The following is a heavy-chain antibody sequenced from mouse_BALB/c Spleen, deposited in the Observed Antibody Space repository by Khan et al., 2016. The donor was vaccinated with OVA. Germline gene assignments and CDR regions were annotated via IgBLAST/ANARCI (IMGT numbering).Heavy chain of an antibody. V-gene: IGHV1-7*01. CDR3: ANHGSSSAWLTY. Sequence: QVQLKQSGAELAKPGASVKMSCKASGYTFTSYWMHWVKQRHGQGLEWIGYINPSTGYTEYNQRFKDKATLTADKSSSTAYMQLSSLTSDESAVYYCANHGSSSAWLTYWGQGTLVTVSA. CDR2: INPSTGYT. D-gene: IGHD1-1*01. CDR1: GYTFTSYW. J-gene: IGHJ3*01.